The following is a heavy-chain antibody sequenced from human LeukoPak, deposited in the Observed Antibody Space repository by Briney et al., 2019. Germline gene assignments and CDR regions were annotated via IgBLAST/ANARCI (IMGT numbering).Heavy chain of an antibody. CDR2: IYHSGST. CDR3: GRDYYGWGSYPN. V-gene: IGHV4-4*02. CDR1: GGSISSSNW. D-gene: IGHD3-10*01. J-gene: IGHJ4*02. Sequence: SGTLSLTCAVSGGSISSSNWWSWVRQPPGKGLEWIGEIYHSGSTNYNPSLKSRVTISVDKSKNQFSLKLSSVTAADTAVYYCGRDYYGWGSYPNGGQGTLVTVPS.